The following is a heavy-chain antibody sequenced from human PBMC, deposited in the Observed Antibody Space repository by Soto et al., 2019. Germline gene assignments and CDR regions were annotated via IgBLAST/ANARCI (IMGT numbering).Heavy chain of an antibody. D-gene: IGHD2-15*01. J-gene: IGHJ6*02. CDR3: ARVICGGGSCYNYYYYYGMDV. CDR2: ISAYNGNT. V-gene: IGHV1-18*01. Sequence: ASVKVSCKASGYTFTSYGISWVRQAPGQGLEWMGWISAYNGNTNYAQKLQGRVTMTTDTSTSTAYMELRSLRSDDTAVYYCARVICGGGSCYNYYYYYGMDVWGQGTTVTVS. CDR1: GYTFTSYG.